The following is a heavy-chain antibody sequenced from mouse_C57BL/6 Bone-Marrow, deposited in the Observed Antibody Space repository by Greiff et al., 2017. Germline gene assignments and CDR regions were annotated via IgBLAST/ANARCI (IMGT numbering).Heavy chain of an antibody. J-gene: IGHJ4*01. V-gene: IGHV1-64*01. CDR3: ARWYYGMIYAMDY. D-gene: IGHD1-1*01. Sequence: VQLQQPGAELVKPGASVKLSCKASGYTFTSYWMHWVKQRPGQGLEWIGMIHPNSGSTNYNEKFKSKATLTVDKSSSTAYMQLSSLTSEDSAVYYCARWYYGMIYAMDYWGQGTSVTVSS. CDR1: GYTFTSYW. CDR2: IHPNSGST.